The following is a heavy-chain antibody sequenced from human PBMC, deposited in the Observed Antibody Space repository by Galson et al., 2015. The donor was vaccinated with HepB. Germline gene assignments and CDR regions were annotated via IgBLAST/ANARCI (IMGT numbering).Heavy chain of an antibody. CDR2: IKSKTDGGTT. D-gene: IGHD1-26*01. CDR1: GFTFSNAW. Sequence: SLRLSCAASGFTFSNAWMSWVRQAPGKGLEWVGRIKSKTDGGTTDYAAPVKGRFTISRNDSKNTLYLQMNSLKTEDTAVYYCTTSSGSYLGGFDYWGQGTLVTVSS. V-gene: IGHV3-15*01. CDR3: TTSSGSYLGGFDY. J-gene: IGHJ4*02.